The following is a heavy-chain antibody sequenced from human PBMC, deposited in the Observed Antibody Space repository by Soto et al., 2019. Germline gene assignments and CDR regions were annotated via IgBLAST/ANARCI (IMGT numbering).Heavy chain of an antibody. D-gene: IGHD2-15*01. CDR2: IYYSGNT. J-gene: IGHJ6*02. V-gene: IGHV4-31*03. CDR1: GGSISSGGYY. CDR3: ARVVVVTAPYYYGTDV. Sequence: QVQLQESGPGLVKPSQTLSLTCNVSGGSISSGGYYWSWIRQHPGKGLEWIGYIYYSGNTYYNPSVKSRVTISVDTSKNQFSLKLNSVTAADTAVYYCARVVVVTAPYYYGTDVWGQGTTVTVFS.